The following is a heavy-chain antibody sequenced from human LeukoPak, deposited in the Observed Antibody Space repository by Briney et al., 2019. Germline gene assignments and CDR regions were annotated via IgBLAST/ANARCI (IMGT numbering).Heavy chain of an antibody. CDR2: IYYSGST. V-gene: IGHV4-59*08. CDR3: ARSGSYHDAFHI. J-gene: IGHJ3*02. D-gene: IGHD1-26*01. Sequence: SETLSLTCTVSGGSISSYYWSWIRRPPGKGLEWIGYIYYSGSTNYNPSLKSRVTISVDTSKSQFSLKLSSVTAADTAVYYCARSGSYHDAFHIWGQGTMVTVSS. CDR1: GGSISSYY.